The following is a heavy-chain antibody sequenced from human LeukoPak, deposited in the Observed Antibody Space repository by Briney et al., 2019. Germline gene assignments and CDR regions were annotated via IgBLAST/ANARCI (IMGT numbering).Heavy chain of an antibody. CDR3: AKVPYSSSWEYFDL. CDR2: ISYDGSNK. J-gene: IGHJ2*01. CDR1: GFTFSSYA. Sequence: GGSLRLSCAASGFTFSSYAMHWVRQAPGKGLEWVAVISYDGSNKYYADSVKGRFTISRDNSKNTLYLQMNSLRAEDTAVYYCAKVPYSSSWEYFDLWGRGTLVTVSS. V-gene: IGHV3-30*04. D-gene: IGHD6-6*01.